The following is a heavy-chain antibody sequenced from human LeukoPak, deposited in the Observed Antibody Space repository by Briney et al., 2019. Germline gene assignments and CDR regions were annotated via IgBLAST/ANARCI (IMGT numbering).Heavy chain of an antibody. Sequence: SETLSLTCTVSGGSINSYYWSWIRQPPGKGLEWIGYIYYSGSTNYNPSLKSRVTISVDTSKNQFSLKLSSVTAADTAVYYCARDQAGPYSSGWHYFDYWGQGTLVTVSS. CDR2: IYYSGST. CDR1: GGSINSYY. D-gene: IGHD6-19*01. J-gene: IGHJ4*02. V-gene: IGHV4-59*01. CDR3: ARDQAGPYSSGWHYFDY.